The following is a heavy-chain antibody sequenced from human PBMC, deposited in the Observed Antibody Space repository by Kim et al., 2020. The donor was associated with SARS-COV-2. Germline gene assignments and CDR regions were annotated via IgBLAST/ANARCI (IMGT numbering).Heavy chain of an antibody. CDR2: ITWNGGGT. V-gene: IGHV3-20*04. Sequence: GGSLRLSCAASGFNFDDYGMSWVRQAPGKGLEWVSGITWNGGGTGYADSVKGRFIISRDKATKSLYLQMNSLRAEDTALYYCARKEKNFYESSGYSPPGYWGQGTLVTVSS. J-gene: IGHJ4*02. CDR3: ARKEKNFYESSGYSPPGY. CDR1: GFNFDDYG. D-gene: IGHD3-22*01.